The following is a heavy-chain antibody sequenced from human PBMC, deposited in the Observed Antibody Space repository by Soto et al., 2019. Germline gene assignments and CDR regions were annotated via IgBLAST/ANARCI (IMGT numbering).Heavy chain of an antibody. CDR1: GGTFSSYA. D-gene: IGHD5-12*01. J-gene: IGHJ6*02. CDR3: ARRGYSGYDLYYYYGMDV. Sequence: SVKVSCKAFGGTFSSYAISWVRQALGQGLEWLGGIIPIFGTANYAQKFQGRVTITADESTSTAYMELSSLRSEDTAVYYCARRGYSGYDLYYYYGMDVWGQGTTVTVSS. V-gene: IGHV1-69*13. CDR2: IIPIFGTA.